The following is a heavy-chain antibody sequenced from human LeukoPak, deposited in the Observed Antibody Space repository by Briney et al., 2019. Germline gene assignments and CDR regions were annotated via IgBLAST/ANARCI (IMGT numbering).Heavy chain of an antibody. CDR3: ANRNTALRSFDY. CDR2: ISGSGGST. Sequence: PGGSLRLSYAASGFTFSSYAMSWVRQAPGKGLEWVSAISGSGGSTYYADSVKGRFTISRDNSKNTLYLQMNSLRAEDTAVYYCANRNTALRSFDYWGQGTLVTVSS. CDR1: GFTFSSYA. J-gene: IGHJ4*02. D-gene: IGHD5-18*01. V-gene: IGHV3-23*01.